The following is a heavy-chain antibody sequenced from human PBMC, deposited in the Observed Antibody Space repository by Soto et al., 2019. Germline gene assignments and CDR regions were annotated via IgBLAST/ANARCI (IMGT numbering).Heavy chain of an antibody. D-gene: IGHD2-2*01. Sequence: SETLSLPCAVYGGSFSGYYWSWIRQPPGKGLEWIGEINHSGSTNYNPSLKSRVTISVDTSKNQFSLKLSSVTAADTAVYYCARTDLGYCSSTSCYEWFCFDYWGQGTLVTVSS. CDR3: ARTDLGYCSSTSCYEWFCFDY. V-gene: IGHV4-34*01. J-gene: IGHJ4*02. CDR1: GGSFSGYY. CDR2: INHSGST.